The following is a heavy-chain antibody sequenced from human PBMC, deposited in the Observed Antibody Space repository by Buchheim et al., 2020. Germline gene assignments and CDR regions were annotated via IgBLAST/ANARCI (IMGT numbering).Heavy chain of an antibody. Sequence: QVQLVQSGAEVKKPGASVKVSCKASGYTFTGYYMHWVRQAPGQGLEWMGWINPNSGGTNYAPKFQGRVTMTRATSISPAYMELSRLRSDDTAVYYCARSLYSSGYEGYWGQGTL. J-gene: IGHJ4*02. CDR1: GYTFTGYY. D-gene: IGHD6-19*01. CDR3: ARSLYSSGYEGY. CDR2: INPNSGGT. V-gene: IGHV1-2*02.